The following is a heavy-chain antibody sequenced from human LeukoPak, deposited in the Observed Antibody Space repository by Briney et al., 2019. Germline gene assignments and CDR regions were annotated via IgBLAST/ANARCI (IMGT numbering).Heavy chain of an antibody. CDR2: IDGSGGTT. Sequence: GGSLRLCCAASGFTFTRNAMAWVRQAPGKGLEWVSAIDGSGGTTFYADSVKGRVTISRVQSTNTVYLQMNSLRADDTAVYYCAKAHCSSTSCSRADNWGQGTLVTVSS. V-gene: IGHV3-23*01. D-gene: IGHD2-2*01. CDR3: AKAHCSSTSCSRADN. CDR1: GFTFTRNA. J-gene: IGHJ4*02.